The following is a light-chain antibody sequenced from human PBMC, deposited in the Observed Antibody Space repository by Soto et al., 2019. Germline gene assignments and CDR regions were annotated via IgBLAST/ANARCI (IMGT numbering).Light chain of an antibody. Sequence: DIQMTQSPSSLSASVGDRVTITCQASQDIRKYLNWYQQKSGSPPKLLIYTASDLQTGVTSRFSGSGSGINFTFTISSLQPEDIGTYYCQQYDNLPFTFGPGTKVDIK. J-gene: IGKJ3*01. CDR1: QDIRKY. V-gene: IGKV1-33*01. CDR2: TAS. CDR3: QQYDNLPFT.